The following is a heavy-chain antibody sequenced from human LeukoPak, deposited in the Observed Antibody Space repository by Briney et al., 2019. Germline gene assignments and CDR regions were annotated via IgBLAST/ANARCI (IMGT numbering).Heavy chain of an antibody. CDR1: GFTFSSYG. V-gene: IGHV3-30*02. D-gene: IGHD1-26*01. Sequence: GGSLRLSCAASGFTFSSYGMHWVRQAPGKGLEWVAFIRYDGSNKYYADSVKGRFTISRDNSKNTLYLQMNSLRAEDTAVYYCAKEATGIVGAFHFDYWGQGTLVTVSS. J-gene: IGHJ4*02. CDR3: AKEATGIVGAFHFDY. CDR2: IRYDGSNK.